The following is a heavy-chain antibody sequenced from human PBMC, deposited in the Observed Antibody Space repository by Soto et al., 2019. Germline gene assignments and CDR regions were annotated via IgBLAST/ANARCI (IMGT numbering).Heavy chain of an antibody. D-gene: IGHD3-3*01. CDR2: IIPIFGTA. Sequence: SVKVSCKTSGYSFTNNDVTWVRQATGQGLEWMGGIIPIFGTANYAQKFQGRVTITADKSTSTAYMELSSLRSEDTAVYYCARDRDFWSGYYFYYYGMDVWGQGTTVTVSS. CDR1: GYSFTNND. J-gene: IGHJ6*02. V-gene: IGHV1-69*06. CDR3: ARDRDFWSGYYFYYYGMDV.